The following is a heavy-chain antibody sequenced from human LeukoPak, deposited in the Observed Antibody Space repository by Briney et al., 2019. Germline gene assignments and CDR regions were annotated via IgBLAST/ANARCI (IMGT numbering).Heavy chain of an antibody. Sequence: PGGSLRLSCAASGFTFSTYAIRWVRQAPGKGLEWVAVISYDGSNKYYADSVKGRFTISRDNSKNTLYLQMNSLRAEDTAVYYCAKDLGGGSNWFDPWGQGTLVTVAS. CDR1: GFTFSTYA. CDR3: AKDLGGGSNWFDP. D-gene: IGHD3-16*01. J-gene: IGHJ5*02. CDR2: ISYDGSNK. V-gene: IGHV3-30*04.